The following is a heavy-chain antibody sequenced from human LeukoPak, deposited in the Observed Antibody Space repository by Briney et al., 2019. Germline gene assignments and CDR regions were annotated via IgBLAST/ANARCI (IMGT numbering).Heavy chain of an antibody. Sequence: PSETLSLTCSVSGGSINSNYWSWIRQPPGKGLEWIGYIYYSGNTNYNPSLKSRVSMSVDTSKNQFSLKLSSVTAADTAVYYCATFGSGNWYFDLWGRGTLVTVSS. V-gene: IGHV4-59*01. CDR1: GGSINSNY. CDR2: IYYSGNT. J-gene: IGHJ2*01. CDR3: ATFGSGNWYFDL. D-gene: IGHD3-10*01.